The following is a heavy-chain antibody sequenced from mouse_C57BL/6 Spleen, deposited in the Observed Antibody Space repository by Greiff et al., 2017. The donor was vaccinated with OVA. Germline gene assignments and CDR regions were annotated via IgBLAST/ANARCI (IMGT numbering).Heavy chain of an antibody. CDR1: GYSFTDYN. CDR2: INPNYGTT. D-gene: IGHD4-1*01. J-gene: IGHJ3*01. V-gene: IGHV1-39*01. CDR3: ARGALTGRFAWFAY. Sequence: EVQLQQSGPELVKPGASVKISCKASGYSFTDYNMNWVKQSNGKSLEWIGVINPNYGTTSYNQKFKGKATLTVDQSASTAYMQLNSLTSEDSAVYYWARGALTGRFAWFAYWGQGTLVTVSA.